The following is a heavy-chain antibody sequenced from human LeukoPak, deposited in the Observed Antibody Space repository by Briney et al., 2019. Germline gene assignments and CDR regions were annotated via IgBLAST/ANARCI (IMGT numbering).Heavy chain of an antibody. V-gene: IGHV3-15*07. CDR2: IKSKTDGGTT. Sequence: PGGSLRLSCAASGFTFSNAWMNWVRQAPGKGLEWVGRIKSKTDGGTTDYAAPVKGRFTISRDDSKNTLYLQMNSLKTEDTAVYYCTTDPRELRYFDWLLSLRGSVPDYYGMDVWGQGITVTVSS. CDR3: TTDPRELRYFDWLLSLRGSVPDYYGMDV. J-gene: IGHJ6*02. CDR1: GFTFSNAW. D-gene: IGHD3-9*01.